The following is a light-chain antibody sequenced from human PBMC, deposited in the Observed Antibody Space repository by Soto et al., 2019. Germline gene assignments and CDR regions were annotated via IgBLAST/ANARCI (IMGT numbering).Light chain of an antibody. CDR3: QVWDSSSDHAV. CDR2: DDS. V-gene: IGLV3-21*02. J-gene: IGLJ2*01. CDR1: DIGSYS. Sequence: SSELTQPPSVSVAPGQTARITWGGNDIGSYSVHWYQQRPGQAPVLVVYDDSDRPSGIPERFSGSNSGNTATLAISRVEVGDEADYYCQVWDSSSDHAVFGGGTKLTVL.